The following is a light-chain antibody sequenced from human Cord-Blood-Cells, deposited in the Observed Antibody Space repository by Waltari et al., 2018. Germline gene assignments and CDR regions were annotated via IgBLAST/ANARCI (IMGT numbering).Light chain of an antibody. J-gene: IGLJ3*02. CDR3: AAWDDSLSGWV. CDR2: RNN. CDR1: SSNIGSNY. Sequence: QSVLTQPPSASGTPGQRVTISCSGSSSNIGSNYVYWYQQLPGTATKLLIYRNNQRPSGVPDRFSGSKSGTSASRAISGLRSEDEADYYCAAWDDSLSGWVFGGGTKLTVL. V-gene: IGLV1-47*01.